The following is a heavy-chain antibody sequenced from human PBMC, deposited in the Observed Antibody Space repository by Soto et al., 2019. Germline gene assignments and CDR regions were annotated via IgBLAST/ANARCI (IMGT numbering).Heavy chain of an antibody. Sequence: QVQLVESGGGVVQPGRSLRLSCAASGFTFSSYAMQWVRQAPGKGLEWVAVISYDGSNKYYADSVKGRFTISRDNSKNMLYLQMNSLRAEDTAVYYCARWRGSSSVFDYWGQGTLVTVSS. CDR2: ISYDGSNK. D-gene: IGHD6-6*01. V-gene: IGHV3-30-3*01. J-gene: IGHJ4*02. CDR3: ARWRGSSSVFDY. CDR1: GFTFSSYA.